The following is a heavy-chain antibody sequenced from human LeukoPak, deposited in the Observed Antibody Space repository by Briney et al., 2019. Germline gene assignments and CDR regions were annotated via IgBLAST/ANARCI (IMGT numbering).Heavy chain of an antibody. CDR1: GFTFSSYA. Sequence: GGSLRLSCAASGFTFSSYAMSWVRQAPGKGLEWVSAISGSGGSAYYADSVKGRFTISRDNSKNTLYLQMNSLRAEDTAVYYCAKPGVNYYDSSGYDYWGRGTLVTVSS. CDR2: ISGSGGSA. J-gene: IGHJ4*02. D-gene: IGHD3-22*01. CDR3: AKPGVNYYDSSGYDY. V-gene: IGHV3-23*01.